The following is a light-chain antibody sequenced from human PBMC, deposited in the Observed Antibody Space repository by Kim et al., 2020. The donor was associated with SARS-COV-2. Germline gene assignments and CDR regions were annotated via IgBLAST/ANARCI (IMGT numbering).Light chain of an antibody. CDR1: RSVTNN. Sequence: SPGERATLSCRASRSVTNNLAWYQQRPGQAPRLLIYGASTRATGVPARFSGSGSGTEFTLTISSLQSEDFALYYCQQYNDWPPLTFGGGTKVDIK. J-gene: IGKJ4*01. CDR3: QQYNDWPPLT. CDR2: GAS. V-gene: IGKV3-15*01.